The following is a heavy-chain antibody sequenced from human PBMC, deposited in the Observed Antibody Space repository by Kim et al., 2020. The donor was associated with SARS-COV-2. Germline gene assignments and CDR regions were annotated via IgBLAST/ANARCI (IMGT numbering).Heavy chain of an antibody. CDR3: ARGGSVVAAAGTTDYYYG. Sequence: GGSLRLSCAASGFTFSSYAMHWVRQAPGKGLEWGAVISYDGSNKYYADSVKGRFTISRDNSKNTLYLQMNSLRAEDTAVYYCARGGSVVAAAGTTDYYYG. D-gene: IGHD6-13*01. J-gene: IGHJ6*01. CDR1: GFTFSSYA. V-gene: IGHV3-30*04. CDR2: ISYDGSNK.